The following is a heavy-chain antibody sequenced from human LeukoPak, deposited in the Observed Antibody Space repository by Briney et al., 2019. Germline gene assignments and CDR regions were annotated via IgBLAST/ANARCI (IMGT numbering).Heavy chain of an antibody. Sequence: SQTLSLTCTVSGGSISSGGYYWSWIRQHPGKGLEWIGYIYYSGSTYYNPSLKTRVTISVDTSKNQCSLKLSSVTAADTAVYYCARESGTGYYDYWGQGTLVTVSS. J-gene: IGHJ4*02. D-gene: IGHD3/OR15-3a*01. CDR3: ARESGTGYYDY. CDR1: GGSISSGGYY. V-gene: IGHV4-31*03. CDR2: IYYSGST.